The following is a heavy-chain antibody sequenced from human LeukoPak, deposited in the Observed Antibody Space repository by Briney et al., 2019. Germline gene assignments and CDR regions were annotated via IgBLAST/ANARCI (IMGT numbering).Heavy chain of an antibody. Sequence: ESGPTHANPTHPLTPTCTTTGSSPSTSQVRVSWIRQPRGKALEPLARIDWDDDKFYSTSLKTRLTMSKDTSKNQVVLTMTNMDPVDTATYYCARIPDYGDYYFDYWGQGTLVSVSS. CDR2: IDWDDDK. CDR1: GSSPSTSQVR. V-gene: IGHV2-70*04. J-gene: IGHJ4*02. CDR3: ARIPDYGDYYFDY. D-gene: IGHD4-17*01.